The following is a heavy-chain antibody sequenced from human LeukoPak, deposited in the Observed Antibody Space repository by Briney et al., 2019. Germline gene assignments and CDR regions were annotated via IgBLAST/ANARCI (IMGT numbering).Heavy chain of an antibody. D-gene: IGHD2-2*01. CDR1: GFTFDDYA. Sequence: GGSLRLSCAASGFTFDDYAMHWVRQAPGKGLEWVSLVNWDGGTTYYADSVKSRFTISRDNNKNSLYLQMNSLRLEDTALYYCVKDIGPVTSSPRFDYWGQGTLVTVSS. J-gene: IGHJ4*02. V-gene: IGHV3-43D*03. CDR2: VNWDGGTT. CDR3: VKDIGPVTSSPRFDY.